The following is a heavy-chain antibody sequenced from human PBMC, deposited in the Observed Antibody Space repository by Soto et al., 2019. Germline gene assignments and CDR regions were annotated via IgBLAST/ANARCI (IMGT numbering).Heavy chain of an antibody. V-gene: IGHV1-69*01. Sequence: QVQLVQSGAEVKKPGSSVKVSCRASGGTLNTYSINWVRQAPGQGLEWVGGFIPISGKTYYAQKFQDRVTLTADESGSTAYMELSSLRADDTAIFFCVIFTDSAAKYYLDFWGQGTLVTVSS. D-gene: IGHD2-15*01. J-gene: IGHJ4*02. CDR1: GGTLNTYS. CDR2: FIPISGKT. CDR3: VIFTDSAAKYYLDF.